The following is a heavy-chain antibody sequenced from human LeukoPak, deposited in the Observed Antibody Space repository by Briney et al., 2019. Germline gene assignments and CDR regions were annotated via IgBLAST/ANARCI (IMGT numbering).Heavy chain of an antibody. V-gene: IGHV3-30*18. CDR1: GFTFSSYG. CDR2: ISYDGSSK. J-gene: IGHJ3*02. CDR3: AKELGMEAGAFDI. Sequence: TGGSLRLSCAASGFTFSSYGMHWVRQAPGKGLEWVAVISYDGSSKYYADSVKGRFTISRDNSKNTLYLQMNSLRAEDTAVYYCAKELGMEAGAFDIWGQGTMVTVSS. D-gene: IGHD7-27*01.